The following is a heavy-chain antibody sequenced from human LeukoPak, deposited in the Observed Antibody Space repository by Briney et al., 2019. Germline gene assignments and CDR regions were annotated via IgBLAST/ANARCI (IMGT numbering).Heavy chain of an antibody. Sequence: SETLSLTCTVSGGSIRSSSTYYWGWIRQPPGKGLEWIGSFYYSGNSFYTPSLRSRVTISIDTSKNQFSLKMGSMTAADTAVYYCARPIRYYFGSGSLGSKNPDDAFDIWGQGTMVTVSS. CDR3: ARPIRYYFGSGSLGSKNPDDAFDI. V-gene: IGHV4-39*07. CDR2: FYYSGNS. CDR1: GGSIRSSSTYY. D-gene: IGHD3-10*01. J-gene: IGHJ3*02.